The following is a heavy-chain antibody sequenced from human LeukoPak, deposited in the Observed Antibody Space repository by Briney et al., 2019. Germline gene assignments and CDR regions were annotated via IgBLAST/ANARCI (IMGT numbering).Heavy chain of an antibody. J-gene: IGHJ4*02. CDR3: ARGLYSSGCVDH. CDR2: GST. Sequence: GSTNYNPSLKSRVTISVDTSKNQFSLKLSSVTAADTAVYYCARGLYSSGCVDHWGQGTLVTVSS. V-gene: IGHV4-34*01. D-gene: IGHD6-19*01.